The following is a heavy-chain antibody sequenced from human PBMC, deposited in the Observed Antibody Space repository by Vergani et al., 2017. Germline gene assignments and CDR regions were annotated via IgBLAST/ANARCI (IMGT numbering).Heavy chain of an antibody. V-gene: IGHV3-33*05. CDR1: GFTFSNFG. CDR3: VRVYDFTNGYSQYYLDY. J-gene: IGHJ4*02. CDR2: ISYNGGNQ. Sequence: QVQLVESGGNLVQPGRSLRLSCAAAGFTFSNFGMPWVRQVPGKGLEWVAFISYNGGNQYYADSVQGRFTISRDNSKNTLFLQMTGLRAEDTAVYYCVRVYDFTNGYSQYYLDYWGQGTLVTVSS. D-gene: IGHD3-3*01.